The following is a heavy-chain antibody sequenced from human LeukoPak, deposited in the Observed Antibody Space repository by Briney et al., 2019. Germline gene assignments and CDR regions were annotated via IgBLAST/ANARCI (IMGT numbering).Heavy chain of an antibody. D-gene: IGHD6-19*01. CDR1: GFTFSGFW. CDR2: IKQDATEK. V-gene: IGHV3-7*01. J-gene: IGHJ4*02. CDR3: ARGSIAVAGTDY. Sequence: GGSLRLSCAASGFTFSGFWMSWVRQAPGKGLEWVANIKQDATEKYYIDSVKGRFTISRDNVQNSLYLQMNSLRAEDTAVYYCARGSIAVAGTDYWGQGTLVTVSS.